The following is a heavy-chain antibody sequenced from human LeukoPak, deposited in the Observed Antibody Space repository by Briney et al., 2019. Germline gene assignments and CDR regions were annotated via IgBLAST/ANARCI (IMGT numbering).Heavy chain of an antibody. CDR3: ARLLDNDSSGDTDTFDM. V-gene: IGHV4-59*11. CDR1: GGSISRQY. Sequence: PAETLSLTCTASGGSISRQYWTWIRQPPGKGLEWIGFINYSGTTRYNPSLQSRVTISVDTSDSYFSLKLTSVTAADTAVYYCARLLDNDSSGDTDTFDMWGQGTMVIVSS. D-gene: IGHD3-22*01. J-gene: IGHJ3*02. CDR2: INYSGTT.